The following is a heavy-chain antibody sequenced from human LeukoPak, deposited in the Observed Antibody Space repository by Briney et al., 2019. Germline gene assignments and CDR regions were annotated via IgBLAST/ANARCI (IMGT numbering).Heavy chain of an antibody. D-gene: IGHD2-2*01. Sequence: PGGSLRLSCAASGFTFSSYAMHWVRQAPGKGLEWVAVISYDGSNKYYADSVKGRFTTSRDNSKNTLYLQMSSLRAEDTAVYYCARDGEDIVVVPAAISTSPRYYYYYMDVWGKGTTVTVSS. CDR1: GFTFSSYA. CDR2: ISYDGSNK. CDR3: ARDGEDIVVVPAAISTSPRYYYYYMDV. V-gene: IGHV3-30*15. J-gene: IGHJ6*03.